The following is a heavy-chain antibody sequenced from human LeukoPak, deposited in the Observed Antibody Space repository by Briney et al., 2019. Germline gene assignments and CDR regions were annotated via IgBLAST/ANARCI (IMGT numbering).Heavy chain of an antibody. J-gene: IGHJ6*03. D-gene: IGHD3-3*01. V-gene: IGHV4-39*01. CDR3: ARQGSGEWLLFYYYYYYMDV. Sequence: TPSETLSLTCTVSGGSISSSSYYWGWIRQPPGKGLEWIVSIYYSGSTYYNPSLKSRVTISVDTSKNQFSLKLSSVTAADTAVYYCARQGSGEWLLFYYYYYYMDVWGKGTTVTVSS. CDR1: GGSISSSSYY. CDR2: IYYSGST.